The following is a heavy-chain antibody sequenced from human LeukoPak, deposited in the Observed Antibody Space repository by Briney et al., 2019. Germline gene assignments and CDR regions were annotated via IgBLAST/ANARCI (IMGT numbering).Heavy chain of an antibody. J-gene: IGHJ3*02. V-gene: IGHV3-23*01. CDR3: AKDRNPYGDYVDDAFDI. Sequence: GGSLRLSCAASGFTFSSYAMSWVRQAPGKGLEWVSAISGSGGSSYYADSVKGRFTISRDNSKNTLYLQMNSLRAEDTAVYYCAKDRNPYGDYVDDAFDIWGQGTMVTVSS. D-gene: IGHD4-17*01. CDR1: GFTFSSYA. CDR2: ISGSGGSS.